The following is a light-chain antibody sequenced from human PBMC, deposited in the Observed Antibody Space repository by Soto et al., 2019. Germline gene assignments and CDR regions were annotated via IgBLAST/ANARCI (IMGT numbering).Light chain of an antibody. CDR2: EVS. CDR3: SSSEASNNLGV. CDR1: SSDVGGYNY. Sequence: QSALTQPPSASGSPGQSVTISCTGTSSDVGGYNYVSWYQQHPGKAPKLMIYEVSKRPSGVPDRFSGSKSGNTASLTVSGVQAEDEAAYYCSSSEASNNLGVFGGGTKLTVL. J-gene: IGLJ2*01. V-gene: IGLV2-8*01.